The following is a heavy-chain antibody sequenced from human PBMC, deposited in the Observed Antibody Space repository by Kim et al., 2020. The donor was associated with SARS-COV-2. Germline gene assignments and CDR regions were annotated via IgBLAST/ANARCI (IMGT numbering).Heavy chain of an antibody. Sequence: SETLSLTCNVSGDSIGDSMITYYWTWMRQPAGKGLEWIGRVFHTGATNYNPSLSSRVTMTVDTTRKQVSMSLKSVTVADTGLYYCARDGRSGGGWAEYFQYWGLGSLVIVSS. V-gene: IGHV4-4*07. D-gene: IGHD6-19*01. CDR3: ARDGRSGGGWAEYFQY. J-gene: IGHJ4*02. CDR1: GDSIGDSMITYY. CDR2: VFHTGAT.